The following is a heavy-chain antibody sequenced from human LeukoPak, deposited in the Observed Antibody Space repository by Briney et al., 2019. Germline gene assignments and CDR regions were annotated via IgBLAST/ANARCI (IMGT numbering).Heavy chain of an antibody. CDR3: ARGWGDFWSGYPDAFDI. D-gene: IGHD3-3*01. J-gene: IGHJ3*02. CDR2: IYTSGST. Sequence: SETLSLTCTGSGGSISSYYWSWIRQPAGKGLEWIGRIYTSGSTNYNPSLKSRVTVSVDTSKNQFSLKLSSVTAADTAVYYCARGWGDFWSGYPDAFDIWGQGTMVTVSS. CDR1: GGSISSYY. V-gene: IGHV4-4*07.